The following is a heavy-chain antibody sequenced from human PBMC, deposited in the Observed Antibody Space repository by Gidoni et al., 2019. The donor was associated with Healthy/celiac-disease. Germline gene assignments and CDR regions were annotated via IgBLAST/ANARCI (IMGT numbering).Heavy chain of an antibody. V-gene: IGHV4-39*01. Sequence: QLQLQESGPGLVKPSEPLSLTCTVSGGSISSSSDYWGWIRQPPGKGLEWIGSIYYSGSTYYNPSLKSRVTISVDTSKNQFSLKLSSVTAADTAVYYCARQGNPRAFDPWGQGTLVTVSS. CDR3: ARQGNPRAFDP. CDR2: IYYSGST. J-gene: IGHJ5*02. CDR1: GGSISSSSDY.